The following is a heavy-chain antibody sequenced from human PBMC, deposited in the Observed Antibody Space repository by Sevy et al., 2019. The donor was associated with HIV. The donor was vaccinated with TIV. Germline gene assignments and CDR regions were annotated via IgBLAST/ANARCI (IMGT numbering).Heavy chain of an antibody. CDR3: ARYLVGN. Sequence: GGSLRLSCAASGFTFSGSWMTWVRQAPGQGLEWAANIKQDGSEKYYVDSVRGRFTISRDNAYNSLYLQMNSLRAEDMAVYYCARYLVGNWGQGTLVTVSS. CDR2: IKQDGSEK. CDR1: GFTFSGSW. J-gene: IGHJ1*01. D-gene: IGHD1-26*01. V-gene: IGHV3-7*01.